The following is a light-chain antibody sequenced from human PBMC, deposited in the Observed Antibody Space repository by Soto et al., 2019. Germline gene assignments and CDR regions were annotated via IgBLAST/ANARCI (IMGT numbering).Light chain of an antibody. CDR3: RSYTRANTRV. Sequence: QSVLTQPASVSGSPGQSITISCTGTSSDVGGYDYVSWYQHHPGKAPKLMIYEVNNRPSGVSDRFSGSKSGNTASLTISGLQAEDEADYFCRSYTRANTRVFGGGTKLTV. J-gene: IGLJ3*02. CDR1: SSDVGGYDY. CDR2: EVN. V-gene: IGLV2-14*01.